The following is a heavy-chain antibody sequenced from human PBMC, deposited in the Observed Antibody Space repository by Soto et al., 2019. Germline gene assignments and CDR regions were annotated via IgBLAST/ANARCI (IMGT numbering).Heavy chain of an antibody. V-gene: IGHV4-4*02. CDR2: IYHSGST. D-gene: IGHD6-19*01. CDR3: ARAAEAVAGSLFDY. J-gene: IGHJ4*02. CDR1: GGSISSSNW. Sequence: QVQLQESGPGLVKPSGTLSLTCAVSGGSISSSNWWSWVRQPPGKGLEWIGEIYHSGSTNYNPSLKRRVTISVDKSKNQFTLKLGSVPAADTAVYYCARAAEAVAGSLFDYWGQGTLVTVSS.